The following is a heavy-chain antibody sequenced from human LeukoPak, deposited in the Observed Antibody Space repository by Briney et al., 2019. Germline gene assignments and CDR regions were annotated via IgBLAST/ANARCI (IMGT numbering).Heavy chain of an antibody. CDR2: INDDGSDT. Sequence: PGGSMRLSCAASGFTFKLYWMHWVRQVPGKRPVWVSRINDDGSDTIYADSVRGRFTISRDDAKNTVYLQMNNLRAEDTAVYYCVRGGPSTWSWGQGTLVTVSS. CDR3: VRGGPSTWS. J-gene: IGHJ5*02. V-gene: IGHV3-74*01. D-gene: IGHD2-15*01. CDR1: GFTFKLYW.